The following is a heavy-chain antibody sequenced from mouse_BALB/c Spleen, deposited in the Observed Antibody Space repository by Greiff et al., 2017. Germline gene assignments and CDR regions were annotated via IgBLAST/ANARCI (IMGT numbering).Heavy chain of an antibody. CDR3: VRGNDGYFDY. J-gene: IGHJ2*01. CDR2: IWTGGGP. Sequence: VKLQESGPGLVAPSQSLSITCTVSGFSLTSYDISWIRQPPGKGLEWLGVIWTGGGPNYNSAFMSRLSISKDNSKSQVFLKMNSLQTDDTAIYYCVRGNDGYFDYWGQGTTLTVSS. V-gene: IGHV2-9-2*01. CDR1: GFSLTSYD. D-gene: IGHD2-3*01.